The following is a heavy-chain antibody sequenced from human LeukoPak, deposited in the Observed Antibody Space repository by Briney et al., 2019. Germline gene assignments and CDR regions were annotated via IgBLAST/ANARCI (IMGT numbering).Heavy chain of an antibody. CDR2: IYPGDSGT. CDR3: ARLFGRMAPGVIRAFDI. V-gene: IGHV5-51*01. CDR1: GYSFSSYW. D-gene: IGHD3-10*01. J-gene: IGHJ3*02. Sequence: GESLKISRKGSGYSFSSYWIGWVRQRPGKGLEWMGIIYPGDSGTRYSRSFQGQVTISADKGISTADLEWSSLKASGTAMSYRARLFGRMAPGVIRAFDIRGQGTMGTVSS.